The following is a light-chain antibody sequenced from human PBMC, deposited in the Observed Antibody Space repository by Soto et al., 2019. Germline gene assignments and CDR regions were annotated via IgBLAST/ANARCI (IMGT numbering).Light chain of an antibody. Sequence: EIVLTQFPGTVSLSPGERATLSFRTSQSVGTNYLAWYQQRPGQPPNLLIFGASHRAPDIPDRFSGSGSVTDFTLTISRLEPEDFAVYYCQQYGSSIQTFGQGTKVDI. CDR3: QQYGSSIQT. CDR1: QSVGTNY. CDR2: GAS. J-gene: IGKJ1*01. V-gene: IGKV3-20*01.